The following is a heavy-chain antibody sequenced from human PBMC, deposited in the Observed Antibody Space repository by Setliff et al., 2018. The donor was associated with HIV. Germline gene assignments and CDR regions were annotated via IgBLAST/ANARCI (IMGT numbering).Heavy chain of an antibody. CDR3: ARDPGGYDSSGFDAFDI. J-gene: IGHJ3*02. Sequence: SVKVSCKASGGTFSSYAISWVRQAPGQGLEWMGGIIPIFGTANYAQKFQGRVTITADESTSTAYMELSSLRPEDTAVYYCARDPGGYDSSGFDAFDIWGQGTMVTVSS. D-gene: IGHD3-22*01. CDR2: IIPIFGTA. V-gene: IGHV1-69*13. CDR1: GGTFSSYA.